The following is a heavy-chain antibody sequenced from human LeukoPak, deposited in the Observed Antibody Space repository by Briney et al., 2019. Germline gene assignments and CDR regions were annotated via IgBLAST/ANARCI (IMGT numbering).Heavy chain of an antibody. CDR3: ARDRELRFLEWFLTIDY. Sequence: AASVKVSCKASGYTFTSYGISWVRQAPGQGLEWMGWISAYNGNTNYAQKLQGRVTMTTDTSTSTAYMELRSLRSDDTAVYYCARDRELRFLEWFLTIDYWGQGTLVTVSS. J-gene: IGHJ4*02. CDR2: ISAYNGNT. D-gene: IGHD3-3*01. V-gene: IGHV1-18*01. CDR1: GYTFTSYG.